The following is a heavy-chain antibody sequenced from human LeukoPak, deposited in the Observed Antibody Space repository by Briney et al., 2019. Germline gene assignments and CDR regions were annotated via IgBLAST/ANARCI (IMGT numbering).Heavy chain of an antibody. Sequence: SETLSLTCTVSGGSISSYYWSWIRQPPGKGLEWIGYIYYSGSTYYNPSLKSRVTISVDTSKNQFSLKLSSVTAADTAVYYCARGVRTIFGVYYYYYMDVWGKGTTVTVSS. CDR3: ARGVRTIFGVYYYYYMDV. CDR2: IYYSGST. CDR1: GGSISSYY. D-gene: IGHD3-3*01. J-gene: IGHJ6*03. V-gene: IGHV4-59*01.